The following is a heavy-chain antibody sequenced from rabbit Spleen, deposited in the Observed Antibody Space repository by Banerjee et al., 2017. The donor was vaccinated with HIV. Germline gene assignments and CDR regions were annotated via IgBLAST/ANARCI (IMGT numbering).Heavy chain of an antibody. Sequence: QEQLVESGGGLVKPEGSLKLSCTASGFSFSNKAVMCWVRQAPGKGLEWIACIYAGTIGSTYSASWAKGRFTFSKTWSTTVTLHMTSLTAADRATYFCARDLVGVIGWNFYLWGPGTLVTVS. V-gene: IGHV1S45*01. CDR1: GFSFSNKAV. CDR2: IYAGTIGST. D-gene: IGHD2-1*01. J-gene: IGHJ4*01. CDR3: ARDLVGVIGWNFYL.